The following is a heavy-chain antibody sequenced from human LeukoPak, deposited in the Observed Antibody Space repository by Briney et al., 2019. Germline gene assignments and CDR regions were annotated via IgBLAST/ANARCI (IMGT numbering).Heavy chain of an antibody. CDR2: ISGSGSST. D-gene: IGHD3-22*01. CDR3: AKFSTYYYDSSGSLFDY. CDR1: GFTFSSYA. J-gene: IGHJ4*02. V-gene: IGHV3-23*01. Sequence: EGSLRLSCAASGFTFSSYAMSWVRQAPGKGLEWVSAISGSGSSTYYADSVKGRFTISRDNSKNTLYLQMNSLRAEDTAVYYCAKFSTYYYDSSGSLFDYWGQGTLVTVSS.